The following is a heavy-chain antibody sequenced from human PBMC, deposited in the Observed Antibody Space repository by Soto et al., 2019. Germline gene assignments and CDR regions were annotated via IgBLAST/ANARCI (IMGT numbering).Heavy chain of an antibody. D-gene: IGHD6-13*01. V-gene: IGHV1-69*02. CDR1: GGTFSSYT. CDR2: IIPILGIA. CDR3: ARSLAAAGKGFDY. J-gene: IGHJ4*02. Sequence: QVQLVQSGAEVKKPGSSVKVSCKASGGTFSSYTISWVRRAPGQGLEWMGRIIPILGIANYAQKFQGRVTITADKSTSTAYMELSSLRSEDTAVYYCARSLAAAGKGFDYWGQGTLVTVSS.